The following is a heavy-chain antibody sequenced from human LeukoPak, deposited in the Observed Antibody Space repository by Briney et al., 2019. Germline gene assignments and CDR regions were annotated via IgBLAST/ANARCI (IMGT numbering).Heavy chain of an antibody. J-gene: IGHJ4*02. CDR2: IIPILGIA. V-gene: IGHV1-69*04. D-gene: IGHD2-2*02. CDR1: GGTFSSYA. Sequence: GASGKVSCKASGGTFSSYAISWLRQAPGQGLEWMGRIIPILGIANYAQKFQGRVTITADKSTSTAYMELSSLRSEDTAVYYCARDRFPEDCSSTSCYIQNPTIDYWGQGTLVTVSS. CDR3: ARDRFPEDCSSTSCYIQNPTIDY.